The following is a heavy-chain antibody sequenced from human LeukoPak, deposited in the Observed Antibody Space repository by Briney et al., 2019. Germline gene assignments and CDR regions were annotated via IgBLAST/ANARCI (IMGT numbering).Heavy chain of an antibody. D-gene: IGHD6-6*01. CDR3: ARGHGRGSSSHMDV. Sequence: SETLSLTCTVSGGSISSSSYYWGWIRQPPGKGLEWIGSIYYSGSTYYNPSLKSRVTISVDTSKNQFSLKLSSVTAADTAVYYCARGHGRGSSSHMDVWGKGTTVTVSS. V-gene: IGHV4-39*07. J-gene: IGHJ6*03. CDR1: GGSISSSSYY. CDR2: IYYSGST.